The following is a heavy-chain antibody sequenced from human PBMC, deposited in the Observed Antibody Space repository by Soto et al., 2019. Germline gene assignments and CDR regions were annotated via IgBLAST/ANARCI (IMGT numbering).Heavy chain of an antibody. V-gene: IGHV4-4*03. CDR1: GDSISSVNW. CDR3: ATFSGFFTISPFDA. J-gene: IGHJ5*02. CDR2: IYHSGST. D-gene: IGHD2-8*01. Sequence: QVHLQESGPGLVKPPETLSLTCGVSGDSISSVNWWSWVRQSPGKGLEWIGEIYHSGSTNYHPSLKSRVTLSVDKSKNQFSLQLTSVTAADTAVYYCATFSGFFTISPFDAWGQGILVTVSS.